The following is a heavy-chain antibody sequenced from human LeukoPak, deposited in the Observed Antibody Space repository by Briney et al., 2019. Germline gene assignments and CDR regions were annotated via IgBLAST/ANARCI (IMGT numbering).Heavy chain of an antibody. J-gene: IGHJ4*02. D-gene: IGHD6-6*01. Sequence: SETLSLTCAVYGGSFSGYYWSWISQPPGKGLEWIGEINHSGSTNYNPSLKSRVTISVDTSKNQFSLKLSSVTAADTAVYYCAREYSSSSEYYFDYWGQGTLVTVSS. CDR2: INHSGST. V-gene: IGHV4-34*01. CDR1: GGSFSGYY. CDR3: AREYSSSSEYYFDY.